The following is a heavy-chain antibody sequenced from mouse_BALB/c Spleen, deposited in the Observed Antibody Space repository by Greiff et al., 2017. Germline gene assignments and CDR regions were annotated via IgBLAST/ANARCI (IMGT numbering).Heavy chain of an antibody. J-gene: IGHJ3*01. CDR3: ARSFLYGYDEGAWFAY. CDR1: GDSITSGY. Sequence: EVQLQESGPSLVKPSQTLSLTCSVTGDSITSGYWNWIRKFPGNKLEYMGYISYSGSTYYNPSLKSRISITRDTSKNQYYLQLNSVTTEDTATYYCARSFLYGYDEGAWFAYWGQGTLVTVSA. CDR2: ISYSGST. D-gene: IGHD2-2*01. V-gene: IGHV3-8*02.